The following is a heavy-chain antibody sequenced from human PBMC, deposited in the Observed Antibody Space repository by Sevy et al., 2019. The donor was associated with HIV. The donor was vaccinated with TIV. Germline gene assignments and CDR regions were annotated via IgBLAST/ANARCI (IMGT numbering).Heavy chain of an antibody. CDR3: ATVGLGYYSGSSYYQGDWFDP. V-gene: IGHV1-24*01. J-gene: IGHJ5*02. Sequence: ASVKVSCKVFGYSLSKLSMHWVRQAPGKGLEWMGSLDPENGEITYAQTLQGRVTMTEDTSTDTAYMELSGLTSEDTATYYCATVGLGYYSGSSYYQGDWFDPWGQGTLVTVSS. CDR1: GYSLSKLS. CDR2: LDPENGEI. D-gene: IGHD2-15*01.